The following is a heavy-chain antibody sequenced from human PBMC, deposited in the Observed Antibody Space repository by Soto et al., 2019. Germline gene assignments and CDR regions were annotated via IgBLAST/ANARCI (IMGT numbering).Heavy chain of an antibody. CDR1: GFTFSSYG. D-gene: IGHD3-10*01. Sequence: PGGSLRLSCAASGFTFSSYGMHWGRQAPGKGLEWVAVISYDGSNKYYADSVKGRFTISRDNSKNTLYLQMNSLRAEDTAVYYCASRTDYYGSGIDYWGQGTLVTVSS. CDR3: ASRTDYYGSGIDY. V-gene: IGHV3-30*03. CDR2: ISYDGSNK. J-gene: IGHJ4*02.